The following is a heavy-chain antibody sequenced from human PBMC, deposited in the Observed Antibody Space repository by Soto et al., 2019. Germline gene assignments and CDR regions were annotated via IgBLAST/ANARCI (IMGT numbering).Heavy chain of an antibody. CDR3: ARTELEDCTNGVCSDY. CDR1: GYSFRSYW. Sequence: GESRKISFKGSGYSFRSYWIGWVRQMPGKALEWMGIIYPGDSDTRYSPSFQGQVTISADKSISTAYLQWTSLKASDTALYYCARTELEDCTNGVCSDYWGQGTLVTVSS. CDR2: IYPGDSDT. V-gene: IGHV5-51*01. D-gene: IGHD2-8*01. J-gene: IGHJ4*02.